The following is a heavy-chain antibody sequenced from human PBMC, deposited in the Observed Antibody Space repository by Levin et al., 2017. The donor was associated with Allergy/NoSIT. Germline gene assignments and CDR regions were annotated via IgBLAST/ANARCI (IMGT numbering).Heavy chain of an antibody. CDR2: ISGNSRTL. CDR1: GFTFSSYA. D-gene: IGHD3-16*02. V-gene: IGHV3-23*01. Sequence: GESLKISCVVSGFTFSSYAMSWIRQTPDKGLEWISIISGNSRTLYYADSVRGRFTISRDNSKNTLYLQMNSLSAQDTALYYCVSYRDGPYIHIAYWGQGTLVTVSS. J-gene: IGHJ4*02. CDR3: VSYRDGPYIHIAY.